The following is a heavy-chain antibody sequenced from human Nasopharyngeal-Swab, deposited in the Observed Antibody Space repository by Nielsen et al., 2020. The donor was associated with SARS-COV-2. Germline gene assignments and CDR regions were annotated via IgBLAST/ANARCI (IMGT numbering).Heavy chain of an antibody. D-gene: IGHD1-26*01. CDR1: GFTFSSYG. CDR2: IWYDGSNK. CDR3: ARAAYSGSYYGAFDI. V-gene: IGHV3-33*01. J-gene: IGHJ3*02. Sequence: GESLKISCAASGFTFSSYGMHWVRRAPGKGLEWVAVIWYDGSNKYYADSVKGRFTISRDNSKNTLYLQMNSLRAEDTAVYYCARAAYSGSYYGAFDIWGQVTMVTVVS.